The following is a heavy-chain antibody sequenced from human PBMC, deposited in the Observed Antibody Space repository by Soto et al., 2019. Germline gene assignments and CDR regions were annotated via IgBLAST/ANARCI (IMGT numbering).Heavy chain of an antibody. V-gene: IGHV1-69*01. CDR2: IIPIFGTA. CDR3: ARGPILHNGAYYYYGMDV. D-gene: IGHD3-3*01. Sequence: SVKVSCKASGGTFSSYAISWVRQAPGQGLEWMGGIIPIFGTANYAQKFQGRVTITADESTSTAYMELSSLRSEDTAVYYCARGPILHNGAYYYYGMDVWGQGTTVTVSS. CDR1: GGTFSSYA. J-gene: IGHJ6*02.